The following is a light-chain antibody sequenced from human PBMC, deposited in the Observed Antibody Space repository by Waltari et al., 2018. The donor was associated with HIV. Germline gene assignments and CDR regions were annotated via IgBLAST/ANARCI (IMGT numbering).Light chain of an antibody. CDR1: QNVGAF. Sequence: DIRLTQSPSTLSASSGDRVAITCRAGQNVGAFLAWYQQKPGKPPKLLIFQASTIEGGVPSRFSGSVSGSDFTLTINGLQSDNFATYYCHQYASFSGTFVQGTKVGL. J-gene: IGKJ1*01. CDR2: QAS. V-gene: IGKV1-5*03. CDR3: HQYASFSGT.